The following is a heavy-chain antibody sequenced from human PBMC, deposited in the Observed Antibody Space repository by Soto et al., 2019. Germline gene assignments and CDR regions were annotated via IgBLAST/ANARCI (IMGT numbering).Heavy chain of an antibody. CDR1: GFTFSSYA. CDR3: AKDLATARQRGNYFDY. D-gene: IGHD6-6*01. J-gene: IGHJ4*02. V-gene: IGHV3-23*01. CDR2: ISGSGGST. Sequence: LRLSCAASGFTFSSYAMSWVRQAPGKGLEWVSAISGSGGSTYYADSVKGRFTISRDNSKNTLYLQMNSLRAEDTAVYYCAKDLATARQRGNYFDYWGQGTLVTVSS.